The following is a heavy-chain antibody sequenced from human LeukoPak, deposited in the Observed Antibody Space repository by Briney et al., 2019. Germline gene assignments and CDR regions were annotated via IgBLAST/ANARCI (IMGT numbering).Heavy chain of an antibody. J-gene: IGHJ4*02. Sequence: ASVKVSCKASGYTFTGYYMHWVRQAPGQGLEWMGWINPNSGGTNYAQKFQGRVTMTRDTSISTAYMELSRLRSDDTAVYYCARDPYSSSWYQSTGFDYWGQGTLVTVSS. CDR3: ARDPYSSSWYQSTGFDY. D-gene: IGHD6-13*01. CDR2: INPNSGGT. CDR1: GYTFTGYY. V-gene: IGHV1-2*02.